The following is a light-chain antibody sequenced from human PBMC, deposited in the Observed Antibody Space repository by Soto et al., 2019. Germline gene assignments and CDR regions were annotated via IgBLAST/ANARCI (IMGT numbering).Light chain of an antibody. CDR2: DVS. Sequence: QSALTQPASVSGSPGQSITISCTGSSSDIGGYKYVSWYQQHPGKAPKLMISDVSRRPSGVSDRFSGSKSGNTASLTISGLQSGDEATYYCSAYTTSGSFVVFGGGTKVTVL. J-gene: IGLJ2*01. CDR3: SAYTTSGSFVV. CDR1: SSDIGGYKY. V-gene: IGLV2-14*03.